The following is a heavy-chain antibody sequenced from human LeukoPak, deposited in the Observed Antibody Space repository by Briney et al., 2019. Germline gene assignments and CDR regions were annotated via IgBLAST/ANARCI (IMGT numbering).Heavy chain of an antibody. CDR1: GFTFSSYG. D-gene: IGHD3-10*01. J-gene: IGHJ4*02. Sequence: QSGGSLRLSCAASGFTFSSYGMPWVRQAPGKGLEWVAVIWYDGSNKYDADSVKGRFTISRDNSKNTLYLQMNSLRAEDTAVYYCARDKYGSGSYSYYFDYWGQGTLVTVSS. CDR2: IWYDGSNK. CDR3: ARDKYGSGSYSYYFDY. V-gene: IGHV3-33*01.